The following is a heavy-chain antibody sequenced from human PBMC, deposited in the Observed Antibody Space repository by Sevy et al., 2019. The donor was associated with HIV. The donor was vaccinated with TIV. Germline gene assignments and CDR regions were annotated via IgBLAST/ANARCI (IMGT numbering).Heavy chain of an antibody. CDR3: ARDLPTSANTVAHFDY. CDR1: GFTFSSYE. V-gene: IGHV3-48*03. Sequence: GGSLRLSCAASGFTFSSYEMIWVRQAPGRGLEWVSYISNTGRTISYADSVRGRFTVSRDNAKNSLYLHMNSLRAEDAATYYCARDLPTSANTVAHFDYWGRGTLVTVSS. D-gene: IGHD4-17*01. CDR2: ISNTGRTI. J-gene: IGHJ4*02.